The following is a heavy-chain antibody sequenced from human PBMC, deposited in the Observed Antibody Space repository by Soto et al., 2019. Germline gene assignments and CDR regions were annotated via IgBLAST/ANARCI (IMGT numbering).Heavy chain of an antibody. CDR3: ARGGRDTAIPWLDP. J-gene: IGHJ5*02. D-gene: IGHD5-18*01. Sequence: WEPLSLTCAGSGAAFSGNYWSWIRQPPGKGLEWIGEINHSGSTNYNPSLKSRVTISVDTSKNQFSLKLSSVTAADTAVYYCARGGRDTAIPWLDPWGQGTLVT. V-gene: IGHV4-34*01. CDR2: INHSGST. CDR1: GAAFSGNY.